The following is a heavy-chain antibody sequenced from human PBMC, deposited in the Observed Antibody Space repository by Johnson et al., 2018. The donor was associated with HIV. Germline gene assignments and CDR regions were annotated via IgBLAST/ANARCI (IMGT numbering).Heavy chain of an antibody. D-gene: IGHD3-22*01. CDR1: GFTVSSNY. J-gene: IGHJ3*02. Sequence: VQLVESGGDLVQPGGSLRLSCAASGFTVSSNYMNWVRQAPGKGLEWVSVLYSGGSTYYADSVMGRFIISRDNSKNTLLLQMNSLRVDDTAMYYCARGHHDSGYPLEAFDIWGQGTMVSVSS. V-gene: IGHV3-66*01. CDR3: ARGHHDSGYPLEAFDI. CDR2: LYSGGST.